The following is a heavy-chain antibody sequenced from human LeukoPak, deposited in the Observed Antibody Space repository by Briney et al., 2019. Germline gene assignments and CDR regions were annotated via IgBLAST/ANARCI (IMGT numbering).Heavy chain of an antibody. Sequence: GGSLRLSCAASGIPFSSYWMSWVRQAPGKGLEWVANIKEHRSEKNYVDSVKGRFSISRDNAKNSLYLEMNSLRAEDTAVYYCARDHLGLVRGNWYYYYMDVWGKGTTVTVSS. CDR1: GIPFSSYW. V-gene: IGHV3-7*01. D-gene: IGHD3-10*01. CDR2: IKEHRSEK. J-gene: IGHJ6*03. CDR3: ARDHLGLVRGNWYYYYMDV.